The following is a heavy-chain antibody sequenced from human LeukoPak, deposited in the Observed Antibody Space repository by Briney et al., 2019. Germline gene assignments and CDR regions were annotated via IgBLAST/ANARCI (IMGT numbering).Heavy chain of an antibody. V-gene: IGHV3-11*01. CDR1: GFTFSDYY. Sequence: GGSLRLSCAASGFTFSDYYMSWIRQARGKGLDWVSYISSSGSTIYYADSVKGRFTISRDNAKNSLYLQMNSLRAEVTAVYYCARVNPYDFWSGYYFPDYWGQGTLVTVSS. D-gene: IGHD3-3*01. CDR2: ISSSGSTI. CDR3: ARVNPYDFWSGYYFPDY. J-gene: IGHJ4*02.